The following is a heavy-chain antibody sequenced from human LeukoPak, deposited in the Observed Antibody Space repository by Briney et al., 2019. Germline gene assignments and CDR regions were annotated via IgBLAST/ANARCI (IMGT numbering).Heavy chain of an antibody. J-gene: IGHJ5*01. CDR1: GYTFSNYW. D-gene: IGHD6-19*01. CDR3: ARDQQNGYSSGWSFDS. Sequence: HSGGSLRLSCAASGYTFSNYWVHWVRQAPGKGLVWVSRITGDGSSTTYADSVKGRFTISRDNAKNTLYLQMNSLRAEDTAVYYCARDQQNGYSSGWSFDSWGQGTLVTVSS. V-gene: IGHV3-74*01. CDR2: ITGDGSST.